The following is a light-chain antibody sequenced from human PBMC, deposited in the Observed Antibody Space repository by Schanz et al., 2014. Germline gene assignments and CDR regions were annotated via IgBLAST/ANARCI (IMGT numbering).Light chain of an antibody. V-gene: IGKV3-20*01. CDR1: QSVTSTY. J-gene: IGKJ1*01. CDR3: QQYDSSPVT. CDR2: GAS. Sequence: ETVLTQSPGTLSLSPGERATLSCRASQSVTSTYLAWYQQKPGQAPRLLIYGASTRATGIPARFSGSGSGTEFTLTISSLQSEDFAVYYCQQYDSSPVTFGQGTKVEIK.